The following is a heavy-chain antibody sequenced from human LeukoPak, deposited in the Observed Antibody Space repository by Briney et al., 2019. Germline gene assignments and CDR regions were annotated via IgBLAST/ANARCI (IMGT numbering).Heavy chain of an antibody. D-gene: IGHD3-22*01. CDR2: INPSGGST. CDR3: ARGHSYDDSSGYYYFDY. CDR1: GYTFTSYY. V-gene: IGHV1-46*01. J-gene: IGHJ4*02. Sequence: ASVKVSCKASGYTFTSYYIHWVRQAPGQGLEWMGLINPSGGSTSYAQKFQGRVTMTRDMSTSTVYMELSSLRSEDTAVYYCARGHSYDDSSGYYYFDYWGQGTLVTVSS.